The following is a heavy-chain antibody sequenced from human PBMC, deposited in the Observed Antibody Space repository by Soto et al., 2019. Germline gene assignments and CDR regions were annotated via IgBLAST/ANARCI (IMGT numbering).Heavy chain of an antibody. V-gene: IGHV4-59*08. CDR2: IQYNGYS. CDR3: ARHGFGPLHGLVDV. CDR1: GGSITNYY. D-gene: IGHD3-10*01. Sequence: QVQLQESGPGLVKPSETLSLTCTVSGGSITNYYCSWFRQPPGKGLEWIGYIQYNGYSAYNLSLKRRVTMSMATSKPQFSLMVESVTATDMAVYYCARHGFGPLHGLVDVWGQGTTVIVSS. J-gene: IGHJ6*02.